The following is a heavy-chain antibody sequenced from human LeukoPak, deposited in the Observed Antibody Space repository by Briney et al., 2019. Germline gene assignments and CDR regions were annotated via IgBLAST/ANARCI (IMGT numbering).Heavy chain of an antibody. V-gene: IGHV3-23*01. CDR3: TKDRLLGYSSGWYGSDY. CDR1: GFTFSSYA. D-gene: IGHD6-19*01. Sequence: GGSLRLSCAASGFTFSSYAMSWVRQAPGKGLEWVSAISGSGDSTSYAGSVKGRFTISRVNSKNTLYLQMNSLRAEDTAVYYCTKDRLLGYSSGWYGSDYWGQGTLVTVSS. J-gene: IGHJ4*02. CDR2: ISGSGDST.